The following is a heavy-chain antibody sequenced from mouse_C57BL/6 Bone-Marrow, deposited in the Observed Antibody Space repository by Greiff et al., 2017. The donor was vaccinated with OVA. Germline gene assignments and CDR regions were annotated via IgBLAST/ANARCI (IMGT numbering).Heavy chain of an antibody. V-gene: IGHV1-81*01. D-gene: IGHD1-1*01. CDR3: ATVVRKYYAMDY. CDR2: IYPRSGNT. Sequence: VQLQQSGAELARPGASVKLSCKASGYTFTSYGISWVKQRTGQGLEWIGEIYPRSGNTYYNEKFKGKATLTADKSSSTAYMELRSLTTEDSAVYYCATVVRKYYAMDYWGQGTSVTVSS. CDR1: GYTFTSYG. J-gene: IGHJ4*01.